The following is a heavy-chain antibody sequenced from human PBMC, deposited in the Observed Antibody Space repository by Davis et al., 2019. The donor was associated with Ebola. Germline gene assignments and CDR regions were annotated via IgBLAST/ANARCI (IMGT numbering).Heavy chain of an antibody. V-gene: IGHV4-34*01. CDR3: ARDHPPRY. J-gene: IGHJ4*02. CDR1: GGSFSGYY. CDR2: INHSGST. Sequence: PSETLSLTCAVYGGSFSGYYWSWIRQPPGKGLEWIGEINHSGSTNYNPSLKSRVTISVDTSKNQFSLKLSSVTAADTAVYYCARDHPPRYWGQGTLVTVSS.